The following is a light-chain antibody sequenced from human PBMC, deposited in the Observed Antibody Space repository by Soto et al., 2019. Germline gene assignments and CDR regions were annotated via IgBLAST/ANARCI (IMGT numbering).Light chain of an antibody. Sequence: QSALTQPASVSGSPGQSITISCTGTSSDAGGYNYVSWYQQHPGTAPKLIIYEITNRPSGISNRFSGSKSGNTASLTISGLQAEDEGNYYCSSYRMINNIVFGTGTMVIVL. CDR3: SSYRMINNIV. CDR1: SSDAGGYNY. J-gene: IGLJ1*01. V-gene: IGLV2-14*01. CDR2: EIT.